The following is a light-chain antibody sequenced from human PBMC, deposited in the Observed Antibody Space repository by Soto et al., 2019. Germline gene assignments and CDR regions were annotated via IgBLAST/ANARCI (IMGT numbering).Light chain of an antibody. CDR1: SSDVGGYNY. CDR3: SSYTSSSTNV. J-gene: IGLJ1*01. Sequence: HSVLTQPASVSGSPGQSITISCPGTSSDVGGYNYVSWYQQHPGKAPKLMIYDVSNRPSGVSNRFSGSKSGNTASLTISGLQAEDEADYYCSSYTSSSTNVFGTGTKVTVL. CDR2: DVS. V-gene: IGLV2-14*01.